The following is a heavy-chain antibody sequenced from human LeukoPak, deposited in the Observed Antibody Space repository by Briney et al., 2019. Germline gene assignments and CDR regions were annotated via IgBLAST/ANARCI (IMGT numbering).Heavy chain of an antibody. D-gene: IGHD6-19*01. Sequence: PETLSLTCTVSGGSISSSNYYWGWIRQPPGKGLEWIGSIYYSGGTYYNPSLNSRVTISVDTSKNQFSLKLSSVTAADTAVYYCARHRLGSGWYYFDYWGQGTLVTVSS. CDR1: GGSISSSNYY. V-gene: IGHV4-39*01. J-gene: IGHJ4*02. CDR2: IYYSGGT. CDR3: ARHRLGSGWYYFDY.